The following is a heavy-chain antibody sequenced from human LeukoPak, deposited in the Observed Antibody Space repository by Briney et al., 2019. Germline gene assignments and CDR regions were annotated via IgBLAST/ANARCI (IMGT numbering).Heavy chain of an antibody. CDR1: GGSFSGYY. J-gene: IGHJ4*02. Sequence: SETLSLTCAVYGGSFSGYYWSWIRQPPGKGLEWIGEINHSGSTNYNPSLESRVTISLDTSKTQFSLKLSSVTAADTAVYYCARLRLFPDYFDYWGQGTLVPVSS. V-gene: IGHV4-34*01. D-gene: IGHD3-22*01. CDR2: INHSGST. CDR3: ARLRLFPDYFDY.